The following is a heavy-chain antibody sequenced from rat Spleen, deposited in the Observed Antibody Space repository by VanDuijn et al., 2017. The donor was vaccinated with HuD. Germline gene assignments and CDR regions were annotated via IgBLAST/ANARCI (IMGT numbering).Heavy chain of an antibody. CDR2: ISVGGGHT. J-gene: IGHJ2*01. V-gene: IGHV5S14*01. CDR3: GRHSLYYGLGVDY. CDR1: GFTFSNYG. Sequence: EVQLVESGGVLVQPGRSLKLSCAASGFTFSNYGMAWVRQTPTKGLEWVASISVGGGHTFYRASVQGRFTISRDNAKNTQYLQMDSLRSEDTAIYYCGRHSLYYGLGVDYWGQGVMVTVSS. D-gene: IGHD1-6*01.